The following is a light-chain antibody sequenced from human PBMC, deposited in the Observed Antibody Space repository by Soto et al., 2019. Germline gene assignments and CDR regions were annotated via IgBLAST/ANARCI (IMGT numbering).Light chain of an antibody. V-gene: IGKV3-20*01. Sequence: IVLTQSPGTLSSSPGERASLACRASQSVTTNYLAWYQQKPGQAPRLLIYGASIRATGIPDRFSGSGSGTDFTLTISRLEPEDVAVYYCTQYRGSPHTFGQGTKVQVK. J-gene: IGKJ1*01. CDR1: QSVTTNY. CDR2: GAS. CDR3: TQYRGSPHT.